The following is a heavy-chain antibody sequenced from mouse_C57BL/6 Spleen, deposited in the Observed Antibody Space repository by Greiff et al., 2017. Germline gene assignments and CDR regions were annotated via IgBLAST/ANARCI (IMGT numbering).Heavy chain of an antibody. CDR3: SRLWVLYSNRDY. D-gene: IGHD2-5*01. CDR1: GFNIKDYY. J-gene: IGHJ2*01. CDR2: IDPEDGET. Sequence: VQLQQSGAELVKPGASVKLSCTASGFNIKDYYMHWVKQRTEQGLEWIGRIDPEDGETKYAPKFQGKATITADPASNTAYLPLSSLTSEDTAVYYCSRLWVLYSNRDYWGQGTTLTVSS. V-gene: IGHV14-2*01.